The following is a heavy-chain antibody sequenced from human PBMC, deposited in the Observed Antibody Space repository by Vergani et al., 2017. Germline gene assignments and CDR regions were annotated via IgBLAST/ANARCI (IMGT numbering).Heavy chain of an antibody. J-gene: IGHJ4*02. V-gene: IGHV3-30*03. CDR1: GFTFSSYG. Sequence: QVQLVESGGGVVQPGRSLRLSCAASGFTFSSYGMHWVRQAPGKGLEWVAVISYDGSNKYYADSVKGRFTISRDNSKNTLYLQMNSLRAEDTAVYYCATDRSPYYDFWSGYTFDYWGQGTLVTVSS. CDR2: ISYDGSNK. CDR3: ATDRSPYYDFWSGYTFDY. D-gene: IGHD3-3*01.